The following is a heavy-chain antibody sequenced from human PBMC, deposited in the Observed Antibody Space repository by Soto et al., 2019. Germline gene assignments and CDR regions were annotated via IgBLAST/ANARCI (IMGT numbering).Heavy chain of an antibody. CDR1: GGSTSSDNY. V-gene: IGHV4-30-4*01. CDR3: AREGGESSDGLYYFDS. CDR2: IYYSGNT. D-gene: IGHD3-16*01. J-gene: IGHJ4*02. Sequence: SETLSLTCTVSGGSTSSDNYWSWIRQPPGKGLEWIGHIYYSGNTDYNPSLKSRLAISIDTSKNQFSLKLSSVPAADTAVYFCAREGGESSDGLYYFDSWGQGYLVTVS.